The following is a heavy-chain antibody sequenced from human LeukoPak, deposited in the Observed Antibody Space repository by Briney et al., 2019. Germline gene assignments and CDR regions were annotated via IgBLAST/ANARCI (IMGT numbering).Heavy chain of an antibody. CDR1: GASFSGYY. CDR3: ARAVYSYGRGFDY. Sequence: SETLSLTCAVYGASFSGYYWSWFRQPPGKGLEWIGEIIHSGSTNYNPSLKSRVATSSDTSKTQFALKLSSVNAADTAVYYCARAVYSYGRGFDYWGQGTLVTVSS. D-gene: IGHD5-18*01. J-gene: IGHJ4*02. V-gene: IGHV4-34*12. CDR2: IIHSGST.